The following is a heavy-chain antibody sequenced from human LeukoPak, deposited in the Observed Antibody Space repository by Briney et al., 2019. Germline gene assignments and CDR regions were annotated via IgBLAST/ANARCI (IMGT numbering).Heavy chain of an antibody. V-gene: IGHV4-34*01. Sequence: SETLSLTCAVYGGSFSGYYWSWIRQPPGKGLEWIGENNHSGSTNYNPSLKSRVTISVDTSKNQFSLKLSSVTAADTAAYYCARGEYYYDSGGYYNSFRLEYWGQGTLVTVSS. D-gene: IGHD3-22*01. CDR2: NNHSGST. CDR3: ARGEYYYDSGGYYNSFRLEY. J-gene: IGHJ4*02. CDR1: GGSFSGYY.